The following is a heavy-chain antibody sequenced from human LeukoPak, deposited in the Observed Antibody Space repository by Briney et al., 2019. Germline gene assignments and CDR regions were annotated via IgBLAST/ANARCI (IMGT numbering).Heavy chain of an antibody. D-gene: IGHD6-19*01. V-gene: IGHV4-39*01. J-gene: IGHJ4*02. Sequence: SETLSLTCTVSGGSISSSSYYWGWIRQPPGKGLEWIGSIYYSGSTYYNPSLKSRVTISVDTSKNQFSLKLSSVTAADTAVYYCAGPHSSGWDYYFDYWGQGTLVTVSS. CDR3: AGPHSSGWDYYFDY. CDR2: IYYSGST. CDR1: GGSISSSSYY.